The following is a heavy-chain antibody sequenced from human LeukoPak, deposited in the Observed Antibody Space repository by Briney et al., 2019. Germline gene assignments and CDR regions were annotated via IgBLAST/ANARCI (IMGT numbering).Heavy chain of an antibody. Sequence: GGSLRLSCAASGFTFSSYVLSWVRQAPGKGLDWVSGISGSGGSTYYADSVKGRFTISRDNSKNTLYLQMNSLRAEDTAVYYCAKGVQELRGYFDYRGQGTLVTVSS. CDR2: ISGSGGST. CDR1: GFTFSSYV. V-gene: IGHV3-23*01. J-gene: IGHJ4*02. D-gene: IGHD1-7*01. CDR3: AKGVQELRGYFDY.